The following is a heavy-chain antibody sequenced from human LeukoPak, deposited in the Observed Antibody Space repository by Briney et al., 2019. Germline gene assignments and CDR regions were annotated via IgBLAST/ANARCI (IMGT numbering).Heavy chain of an antibody. CDR1: GGSITGYY. CDR3: AREQYLAYDVFGF. CDR2: VHFSGTT. V-gene: IGHV4-59*01. Sequence: SGTLSLTCTVSGGSITGYYWRWVRQPPGGGLEWMVYVHFSGTTTFNPSLKSRVTISVDTSNNQFSLRLSSLTAADTAVYYCAREQYLAYDVFGFWGQGTMVTVSS. J-gene: IGHJ3*01. D-gene: IGHD4-11*01.